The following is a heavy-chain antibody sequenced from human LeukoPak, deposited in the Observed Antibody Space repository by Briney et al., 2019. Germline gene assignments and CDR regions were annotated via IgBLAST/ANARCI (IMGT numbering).Heavy chain of an antibody. CDR3: ARERRYSSSWYDY. V-gene: IGHV1-2*02. D-gene: IGHD6-13*01. Sequence: ASVKVSCKASEYTLTGYYIHWVRQAPGQGLEWMGWIDPNTGDSNYVQKFQGRVTMTRDTSISTAYMELSRLRSDDTAFYYCARERRYSSSWYDYWGQGTLVTVSS. CDR1: EYTLTGYY. CDR2: IDPNTGDS. J-gene: IGHJ4*02.